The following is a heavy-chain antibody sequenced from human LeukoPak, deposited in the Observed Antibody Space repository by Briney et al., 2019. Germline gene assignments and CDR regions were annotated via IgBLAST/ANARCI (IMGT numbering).Heavy chain of an antibody. D-gene: IGHD6-19*01. CDR2: IGTAGDT. CDR1: GFTFSSYD. Sequence: GGSLRLSCAASGFTFSSYDMHWVRQPTGKGLEWVSGIGTAGDTYYLGSVKGRFTISRENAKNSLYLQMNSLRAGDTAVYYCARGGELRAGWFDLRGRGNLVSVSA. J-gene: IGHJ2*01. V-gene: IGHV3-13*01. CDR3: ARGGELRAGWFDL.